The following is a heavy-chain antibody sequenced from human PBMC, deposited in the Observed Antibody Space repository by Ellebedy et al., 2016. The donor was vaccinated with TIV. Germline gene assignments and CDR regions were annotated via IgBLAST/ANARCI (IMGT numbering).Heavy chain of an antibody. CDR3: ARGGWHNWFDP. CDR2: IYYSGST. D-gene: IGHD6-19*01. V-gene: IGHV4-59*01. J-gene: IGHJ5*02. Sequence: SETLSLTCAVSGDSIRNYYWSWIRQPPGKGLEWIGYIYYSGSTNYNPSLKSRVTISVDTSKNQFSLKLSSVTAADTAVYYCARGGWHNWFDPWGQGTLVTVSS. CDR1: GDSIRNYY.